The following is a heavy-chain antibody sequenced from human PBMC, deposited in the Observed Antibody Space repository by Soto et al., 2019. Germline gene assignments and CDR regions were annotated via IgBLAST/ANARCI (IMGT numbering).Heavy chain of an antibody. CDR2: ISAYNGNT. CDR1: GYTFTSYG. V-gene: IGHV1-18*04. J-gene: IGHJ3*02. D-gene: IGHD2-15*01. Sequence: ASVKVSCKASGYTFTSYGISWVLQAPGQGLEWMGWISAYNGNTNYAQKLQGRVTMTTDTSTSTAYMELSSLRSEDTAVYYCARDRRYCSGGSCYGPQDAFDIWGQGTMVTVSS. CDR3: ARDRRYCSGGSCYGPQDAFDI.